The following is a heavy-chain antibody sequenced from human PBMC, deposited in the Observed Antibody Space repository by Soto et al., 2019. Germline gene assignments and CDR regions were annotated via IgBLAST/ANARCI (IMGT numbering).Heavy chain of an antibody. D-gene: IGHD2-2*01. Sequence: SETLSLTCTVSGGSISSTYYWGWIRQPPGKGLEWIGNNYYSGSTYYNPSLKNRVTISVDTSKNQFSLKLNSVTAADTAVYYCARPLGYCSSTSCYFPGWFDLWGQGTLVTVSS. CDR2: NYYSGST. J-gene: IGHJ5*02. V-gene: IGHV4-39*01. CDR3: ARPLGYCSSTSCYFPGWFDL. CDR1: GGSISSTYY.